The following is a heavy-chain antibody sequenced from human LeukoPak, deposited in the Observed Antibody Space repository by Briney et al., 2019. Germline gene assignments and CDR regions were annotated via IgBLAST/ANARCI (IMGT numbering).Heavy chain of an antibody. D-gene: IGHD1-26*01. CDR2: IWYDGSNK. CDR3: VRGSGAYYDY. Sequence: PGGSLRLSCAASGFTFSSYGIHWVRQAPGKGLEWVALIWYDGSNKYYVDSVKGRFTISRDNYNNTLYLQMNSLRVEDTAVYHCVRGSGAYYDYWGQGTLVTVTS. V-gene: IGHV3-33*01. CDR1: GFTFSSYG. J-gene: IGHJ4*02.